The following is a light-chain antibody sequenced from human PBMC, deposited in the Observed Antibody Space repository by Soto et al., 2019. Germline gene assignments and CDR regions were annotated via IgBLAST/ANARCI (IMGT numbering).Light chain of an antibody. CDR2: DAS. J-gene: IGKJ3*01. CDR3: QQRSLWPPVT. CDR1: QSVSTY. Sequence: VLTQSPATLSLSPGDRATLSCRASQSVSTYLAWYHLKPGRPPRLLIYDASNRAAGIPARFSGSGSETNFTLTISSLEPEDFGVYFCQQRSLWPPVTFGPGTKVDIK. V-gene: IGKV3-11*01.